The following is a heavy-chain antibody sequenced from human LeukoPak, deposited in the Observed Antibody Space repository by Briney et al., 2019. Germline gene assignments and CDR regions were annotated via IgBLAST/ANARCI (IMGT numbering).Heavy chain of an antibody. D-gene: IGHD6-6*01. CDR2: INPNSGGT. J-gene: IGHJ4*02. V-gene: IGHV1-2*02. CDR1: GYTFTGYY. Sequence: ASVKVSCKASGYTFTGYYMHWVRQAPGQGLEWMRWINPNSGGTNYAQKFQGRVTMTRDTSISTAYMELSRLRSDDTAVYYCAAFEYSSSRSDYWGQGTLVTVSS. CDR3: AAFEYSSSRSDY.